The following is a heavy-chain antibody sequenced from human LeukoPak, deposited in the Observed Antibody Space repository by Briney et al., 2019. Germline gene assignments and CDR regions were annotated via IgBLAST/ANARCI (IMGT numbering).Heavy chain of an antibody. D-gene: IGHD3-3*01. Sequence: GGSLRLSCAASGFTFSSYAMHWVRQAPGKGLEWVAVISYDGSNKYYADSVKGRFTISRDNSKNTLYLQMNSLRAEDTAVYYCAKEAAIFGVDEGYYFDYWGQGTLVTVSS. V-gene: IGHV3-30-3*01. CDR3: AKEAAIFGVDEGYYFDY. CDR2: ISYDGSNK. J-gene: IGHJ4*02. CDR1: GFTFSSYA.